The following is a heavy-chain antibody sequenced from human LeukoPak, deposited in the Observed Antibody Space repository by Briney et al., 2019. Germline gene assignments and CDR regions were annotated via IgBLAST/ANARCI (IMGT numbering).Heavy chain of an antibody. D-gene: IGHD6-19*01. CDR3: AKKKWLADAFDI. J-gene: IGHJ3*02. Sequence: GGSLRLSCAASGFTFSSYAMGWVRQAPGKGLEWVSGISDSGGSTFYADSVKGRFAISRDNSRNTLYLQMNSLRAEDTALYYCAKKKWLADAFDIWGQGTMVTVSS. CDR1: GFTFSSYA. CDR2: ISDSGGST. V-gene: IGHV3-23*01.